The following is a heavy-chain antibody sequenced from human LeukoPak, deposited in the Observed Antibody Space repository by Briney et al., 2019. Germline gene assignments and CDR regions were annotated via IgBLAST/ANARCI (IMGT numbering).Heavy chain of an antibody. J-gene: IGHJ4*02. D-gene: IGHD6-13*01. Sequence: SETLSLTCTVSGGSISSSSYYWGWIRQPPGRGLEWIGSIYYSGSTYYNPSLKSRVTISVDTSKNQFSLKLSSVTAADTAVYYCATRSAAAGDDYYFDYWGQGTLVTVSS. CDR3: ATRSAAAGDDYYFDY. CDR2: IYYSGST. V-gene: IGHV4-39*07. CDR1: GGSISSSSYY.